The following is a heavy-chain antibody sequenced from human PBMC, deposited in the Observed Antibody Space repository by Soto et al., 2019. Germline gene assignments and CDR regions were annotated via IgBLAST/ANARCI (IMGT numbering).Heavy chain of an antibody. CDR1: GFTLSDHY. CDR3: ARDSGYGSGASVHHYLDY. D-gene: IGHD3-10*01. V-gene: IGHV3-11*06. J-gene: IGHJ4*01. CDR2: SSNSGSFT. Sequence: GGSLRLSCTASGFTLSDHYMSWICQPPGKGLEWIGYSSNSGSFTRYADSVKGRFSISRDNAKNSLYLQMDSLRAEDTAVYYYARDSGYGSGASVHHYLDYWGHGTLVTVSS.